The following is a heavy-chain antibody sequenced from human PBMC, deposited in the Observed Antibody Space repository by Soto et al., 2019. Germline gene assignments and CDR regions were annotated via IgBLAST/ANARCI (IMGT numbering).Heavy chain of an antibody. CDR1: GFTFSSYG. CDR3: AKGGNNTVGATVG. Sequence: QVQLVESGGGVVQPGRSLRLSCVASGFTFSSYGMHWVRQAPGKGLEWVAVISYDGSNKYYADSVKGRFTISRDNSKNTLDLQMNSLRAEDTAVYYCAKGGNNTVGATVGWGQGTLVTVSS. D-gene: IGHD1-26*01. V-gene: IGHV3-30*18. J-gene: IGHJ4*02. CDR2: ISYDGSNK.